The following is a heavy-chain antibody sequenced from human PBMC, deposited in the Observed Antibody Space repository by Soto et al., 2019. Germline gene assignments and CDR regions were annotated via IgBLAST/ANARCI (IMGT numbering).Heavy chain of an antibody. CDR1: GSSISSGDYY. D-gene: IGHD6-19*01. J-gene: IGHJ4*02. CDR2: IYYSGST. CDR3: ARAGIAVAGTGPFDD. Sequence: SETLSLTCTVSGSSISSGDYYWSWIPQPPGKGLEWIGYIYYSGSTYYNPSLKSRVTISVDTSKNQFSLKLSSVTAADTAVYYCARAGIAVAGTGPFDDWGQGTLVTVSS. V-gene: IGHV4-30-4*01.